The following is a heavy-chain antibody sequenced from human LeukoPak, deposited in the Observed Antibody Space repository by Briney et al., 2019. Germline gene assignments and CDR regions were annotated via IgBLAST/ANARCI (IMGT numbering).Heavy chain of an antibody. CDR1: GFTFSPYA. Sequence: PGGSLRLSCAASGFTFSPYAMTWVRQAPGKGLDWVSSISGAANTFYYADSVEGRFTISRDNSKNTLYLQMNSLRADDTAVYYCAKQGSDSSPTYHDYWGHGTLVTVSS. V-gene: IGHV3-23*01. CDR3: AKQGSDSSPTYHDY. J-gene: IGHJ4*01. D-gene: IGHD2-2*01. CDR2: ISGAANTF.